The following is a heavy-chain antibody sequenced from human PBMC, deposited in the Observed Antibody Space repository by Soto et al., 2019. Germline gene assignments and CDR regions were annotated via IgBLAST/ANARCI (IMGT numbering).Heavy chain of an antibody. CDR2: ISSSSSYI. V-gene: IGHV3-21*01. CDR3: ERASQIAEAGIADDYCYFGMDV. CDR1: GFTFSSYS. Sequence: GGSLRLSCAASGFTFSSYSMNWVRQAPGKGLEWVSSISSSSSYIYYAESVKGRFTISRDNAKNSLYLQMNSLRAEDTAVYYCERASQIAEAGIADDYCYFGMDVWGDGTTVTVSS. J-gene: IGHJ6*04. D-gene: IGHD6-13*01.